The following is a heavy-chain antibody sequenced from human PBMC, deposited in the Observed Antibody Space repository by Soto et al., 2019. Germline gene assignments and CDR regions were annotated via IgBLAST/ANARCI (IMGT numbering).Heavy chain of an antibody. CDR3: ARDAAEYYFDY. CDR2: IYDSGST. D-gene: IGHD6-25*01. J-gene: IGHJ4*02. Sequence: QVQLKESGPGLVKPSQTLSLTCTVSGGSISSGGQYWSWIRQHPGKGLEWIGYIYDSGSTYYNPSLRSRVTISVDTSKKQFSLKLRSVPAAGTAVYYCARDAAEYYFDYWGQGTLVTVSS. V-gene: IGHV4-31*03. CDR1: GGSISSGGQY.